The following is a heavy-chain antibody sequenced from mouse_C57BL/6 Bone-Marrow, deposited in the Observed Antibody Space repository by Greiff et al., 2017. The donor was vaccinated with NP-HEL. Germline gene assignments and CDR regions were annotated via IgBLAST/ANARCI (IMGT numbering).Heavy chain of an antibody. V-gene: IGHV5-4*03. D-gene: IGHD2-4*01. J-gene: IGHJ2*01. Sequence: EVNLVESGGGLVKPGGSLKLSCAASGFTFSSYAMSWVRQTPEKRLEWVATISDGGSYTYYPDNVKGRFTISRDNAKNNLYLQMSHLKSEDTAMYYCARAFYDYDGIDYWGQGTTLTVSS. CDR3: ARAFYDYDGIDY. CDR1: GFTFSSYA. CDR2: ISDGGSYT.